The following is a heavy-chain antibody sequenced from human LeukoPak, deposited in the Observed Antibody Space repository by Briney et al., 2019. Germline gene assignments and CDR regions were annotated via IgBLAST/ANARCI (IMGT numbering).Heavy chain of an antibody. D-gene: IGHD2/OR15-2a*01. CDR2: IIPIFGTA. V-gene: IGHV1-69*06. CDR3: ARAILRGDYYYYMDV. J-gene: IGHJ6*03. CDR1: GGTFSSYA. Sequence: GASVKVSCKASGGTFSSYAISWVRQAPGQGLEWMGGIIPIFGTANYAQKFQGRVTITADKSTSTAYMELSSLRSEDTAVYYCARAILRGDYYYYMDVWGKGTTVTISS.